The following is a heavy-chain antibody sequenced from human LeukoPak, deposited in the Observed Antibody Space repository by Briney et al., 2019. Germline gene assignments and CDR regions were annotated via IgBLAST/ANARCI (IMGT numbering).Heavy chain of an antibody. CDR1: GGSMTSDY. CDR2: IHYSGRT. D-gene: IGHD6-13*01. V-gene: IGHV4-59*01. Sequence: ETHSLTCTVSGGSMTSDYWSWLWQPPGKGLEWIAYIHYSGRTNYNPSLKSRVTISGDTSKNRFSLRLTSVTPADTAVYYCAKGAAWYEYWGQGTQVTVAS. CDR3: AKGAAWYEY. J-gene: IGHJ4*02.